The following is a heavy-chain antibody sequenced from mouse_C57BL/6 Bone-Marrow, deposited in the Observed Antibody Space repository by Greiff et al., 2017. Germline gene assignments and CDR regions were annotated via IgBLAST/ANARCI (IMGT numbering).Heavy chain of an antibody. CDR2: ISSGGSYT. CDR3: ARGYDYDVAWFAY. V-gene: IGHV5-6*01. J-gene: IGHJ3*01. Sequence: EVQRVESGGDLVKPGGSLKLSCAASGFTFSSYGMSWVRQTPDKRLEWVATISSGGSYTYYPDSVKGRFTISRDNAKNTLYLQMSSLKSEDTAMYYCARGYDYDVAWFAYWGQGTLVTVSA. D-gene: IGHD2-4*01. CDR1: GFTFSSYG.